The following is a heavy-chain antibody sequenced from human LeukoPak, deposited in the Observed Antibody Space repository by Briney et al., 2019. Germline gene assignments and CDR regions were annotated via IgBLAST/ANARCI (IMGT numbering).Heavy chain of an antibody. CDR2: IKSKTDGGTT. D-gene: IGHD4-11*01. V-gene: IGHV3-15*01. Sequence: KPGGSLRLSCAASGFTFSNAWMSWVRQAPGKGLEWVGRIKSKTDGGTTDYAAPVKGRFTISRDDSKNTLYLQMNSLKTEDTAVYYCTTDRTTVTHYYFDYWGQGTLVTVSS. CDR3: TTDRTTVTHYYFDY. CDR1: GFTFSNAW. J-gene: IGHJ4*02.